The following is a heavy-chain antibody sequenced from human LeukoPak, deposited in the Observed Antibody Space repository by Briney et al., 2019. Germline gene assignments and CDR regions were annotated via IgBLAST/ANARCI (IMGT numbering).Heavy chain of an antibody. Sequence: GGSLRLSCAASGFTFSSYEMNWVRQAPGKGLEWVSYISSSGSTIYYADSAKGRFTISRDNAKNSLYLQMNSLRAEDTAVYYCATSYYYGSGSYYNFLYWGQGTLVTVSS. CDR2: ISSSGSTI. D-gene: IGHD3-10*01. V-gene: IGHV3-48*03. CDR1: GFTFSSYE. J-gene: IGHJ4*02. CDR3: ATSYYYGSGSYYNFLY.